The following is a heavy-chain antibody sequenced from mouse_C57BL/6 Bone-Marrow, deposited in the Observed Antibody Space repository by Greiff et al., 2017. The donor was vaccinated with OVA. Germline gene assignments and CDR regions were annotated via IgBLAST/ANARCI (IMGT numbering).Heavy chain of an antibody. CDR2: IDPSDSYT. V-gene: IGHV1-69*01. Sequence: QVQLQQPGAELVMPGASVKLSCKASGYTFTSYWMHWVKQRPGQGLEWIGEIDPSDSYTNYNQKFKGKSTLTVDKSSSTAYMQLSSLTSEDSAVYYCAIGCIPYLYWYFDVWGTGTTVTVSS. CDR3: AIGCIPYLYWYFDV. J-gene: IGHJ1*03. D-gene: IGHD5-5*01. CDR1: GYTFTSYW.